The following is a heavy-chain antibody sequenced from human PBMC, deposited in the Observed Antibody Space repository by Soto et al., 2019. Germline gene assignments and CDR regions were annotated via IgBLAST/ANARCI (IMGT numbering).Heavy chain of an antibody. CDR1: GGSISSYY. D-gene: IGHD2-21*02. Sequence: SETLSLTCTVSGGSISSYYWSWIRQPPGKGLEWIGYMYYSGSTNYNPSLKSRVTMSVDTSKNQFSLKLSSVTAADTAVYYCARSHIVVVTAKSYGMVVWGQGTTVTVS. J-gene: IGHJ6*02. CDR2: MYYSGST. V-gene: IGHV4-59*01. CDR3: ARSHIVVVTAKSYGMVV.